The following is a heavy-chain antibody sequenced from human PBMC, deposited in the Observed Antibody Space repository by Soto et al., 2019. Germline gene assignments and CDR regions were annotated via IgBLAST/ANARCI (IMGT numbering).Heavy chain of an antibody. Sequence: SETLSLTCTVSGGSISSYYWSWIRQPPGKGLEWIGYIYYSGSTNYNPSLKSRVTISVDTSKNQFSLKLSTVTAAVTAVYYCARGYCSSTSCYRDAFDIWGQGTMVTVSS. CDR3: ARGYCSSTSCYRDAFDI. D-gene: IGHD2-2*02. V-gene: IGHV4-59*01. CDR2: IYYSGST. J-gene: IGHJ3*02. CDR1: GGSISSYY.